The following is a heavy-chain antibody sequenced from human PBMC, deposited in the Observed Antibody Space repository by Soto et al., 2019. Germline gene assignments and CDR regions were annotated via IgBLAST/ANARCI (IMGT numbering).Heavy chain of an antibody. J-gene: IGHJ4*02. D-gene: IGHD6-19*01. CDR2: IWYDGSNK. CDR3: ARSGYSSGWFDY. V-gene: IGHV3-33*01. CDR1: GFTFSSYG. Sequence: QVQLVESGGGVVQPGRSLRLSCAASGFTFSSYGMHWVRQAPGKGLEWVAVIWYDGSNKYYADSVKGRFTISRDNSKNTLYLQMNSLRAEDTAVYCGARSGYSSGWFDYWGQGTLVTVSS.